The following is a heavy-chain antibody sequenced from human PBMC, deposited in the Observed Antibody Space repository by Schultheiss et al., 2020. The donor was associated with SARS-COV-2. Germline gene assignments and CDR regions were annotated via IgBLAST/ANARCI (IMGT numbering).Heavy chain of an antibody. CDR1: GYSISSGYY. V-gene: IGHV4-38-2*01. CDR2: INHSGST. D-gene: IGHD2-15*01. CDR3: ARNYCSGGSCYLDY. Sequence: SQTLSLTCAVSGYSISSGYYWSWIRQPPGKGLEWIGEINHSGSTNYNPSLKSRVTISVDKSKNQFSLKLSSVTAADTAVYYCARNYCSGGSCYLDYWGQGTLVTVSS. J-gene: IGHJ4*02.